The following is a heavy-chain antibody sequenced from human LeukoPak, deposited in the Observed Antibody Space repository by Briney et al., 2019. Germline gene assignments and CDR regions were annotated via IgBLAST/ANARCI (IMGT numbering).Heavy chain of an antibody. CDR1: GGSFSGYY. Sequence: PSETLSLTCAVYGGSFSGYYWSWIRQPPGKGLEWIGEINHSGSTNYNPSLKSRVTISVDTSKNQFSLKLSSVTAADTAVYYCARAPSIAAAGNWFDPWGQGTLVTVSP. V-gene: IGHV4-34*01. D-gene: IGHD6-13*01. J-gene: IGHJ5*02. CDR3: ARAPSIAAAGNWFDP. CDR2: INHSGST.